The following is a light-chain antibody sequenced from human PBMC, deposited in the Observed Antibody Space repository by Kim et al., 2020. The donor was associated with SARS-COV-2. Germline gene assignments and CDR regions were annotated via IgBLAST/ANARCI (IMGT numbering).Light chain of an antibody. Sequence: SYELTQPPSVSVAPGKTASITSGGNNIGTKSVHWYQQKPGQAPVVVIYYDRDRPSGIPERFSGSNSGNTATLTISRVEAGDEADYYCQVWDSSSDHPLVVFGGGTKLTVL. CDR3: QVWDSSSDHPLVV. CDR2: YDR. J-gene: IGLJ2*01. V-gene: IGLV3-21*04. CDR1: NIGTKS.